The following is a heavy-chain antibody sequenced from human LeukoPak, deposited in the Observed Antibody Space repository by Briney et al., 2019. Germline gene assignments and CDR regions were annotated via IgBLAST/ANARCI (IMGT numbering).Heavy chain of an antibody. CDR2: IREDESEK. V-gene: IGHV3-7*03. CDR3: AKGIPPVDY. CDR1: GFTFSTYG. Sequence: GGSLRLSCAGSGFTFSTYGMDWVRQAPGKGLEWVANIREDESEKNYVDSVKGRFTISRDNARNSLYLQMNSLRPEDTAVYYCAKGIPPVDYWGQGTLVTVSS. J-gene: IGHJ4*02.